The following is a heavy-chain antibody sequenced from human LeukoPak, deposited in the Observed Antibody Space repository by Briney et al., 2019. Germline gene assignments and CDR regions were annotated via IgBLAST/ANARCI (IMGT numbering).Heavy chain of an antibody. D-gene: IGHD4-17*01. CDR2: IYHSGST. Sequence: SGTLSLTCAVSGGSISSSNWWSWVRQPPGQGLEWIGEIYHSGSTNYNPSLKSRVTISVDKSKDQFSLKLSSVTAADTAVYYCARDWGEYGDYRIDYWGQGTLVTVSS. J-gene: IGHJ4*02. V-gene: IGHV4-4*02. CDR1: GGSISSSNW. CDR3: ARDWGEYGDYRIDY.